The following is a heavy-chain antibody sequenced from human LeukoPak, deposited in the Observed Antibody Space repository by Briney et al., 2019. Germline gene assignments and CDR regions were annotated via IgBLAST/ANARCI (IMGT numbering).Heavy chain of an antibody. V-gene: IGHV1-69*04. CDR2: ILPILGIA. D-gene: IGHD3-22*01. CDR1: GGTFSSYA. J-gene: IGHJ4*02. Sequence: ASVKVFCKASGGTFSSYAISWVRQAPGQGLEWMGRILPILGIANYAQKFQGRVTITADKSTSTAYMELSSLRSEDTAVYYCASAYYDSSGYYPLDFDYWGQGTLVTVSS. CDR3: ASAYYDSSGYYPLDFDY.